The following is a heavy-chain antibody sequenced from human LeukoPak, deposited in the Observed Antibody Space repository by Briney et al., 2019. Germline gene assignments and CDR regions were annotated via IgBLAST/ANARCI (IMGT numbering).Heavy chain of an antibody. Sequence: ASVKVSCKVSGYTFTDYYMHWVQQAPGKGLEWVGLVDPEDGETIYAEKFQGRVTITADTSTDTAYMELSSLRSEDTAVYYCATGREGPRAVYYYYMDVWGKGTTVTVSS. V-gene: IGHV1-69-2*01. CDR1: GYTFTDYY. CDR2: VDPEDGET. CDR3: ATGREGPRAVYYYYMDV. D-gene: IGHD1-26*01. J-gene: IGHJ6*03.